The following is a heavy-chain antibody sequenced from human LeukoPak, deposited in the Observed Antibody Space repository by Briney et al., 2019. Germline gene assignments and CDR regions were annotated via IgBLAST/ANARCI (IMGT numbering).Heavy chain of an antibody. Sequence: PSETLSLTCTVSGVSISSSYWSWIRQPPGKRLEWIGYIYYSGSTNSNPSLKSRVTISADTSKNQFSLKLNSVTAADTAVCYCVRGNYDSRGYSNAFDVWGQGAMVTVSS. CDR1: GVSISSSY. CDR2: IYYSGST. V-gene: IGHV4-59*01. CDR3: VRGNYDSRGYSNAFDV. J-gene: IGHJ3*01. D-gene: IGHD3-22*01.